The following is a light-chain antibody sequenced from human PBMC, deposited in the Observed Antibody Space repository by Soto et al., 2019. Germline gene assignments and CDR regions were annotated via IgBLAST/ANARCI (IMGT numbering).Light chain of an antibody. CDR2: EDI. Sequence: QSALTQPASVSGSPGQSITISCTGTSSDVGRYNLVSWYQQHPGKATKLMIYEDIERPSGVSNRFSGSKSGNTASLTISGLQTEDEAEYYCCSYAGGTSVVFGGGTKLTVL. CDR3: CSYAGGTSVV. J-gene: IGLJ2*01. V-gene: IGLV2-23*01. CDR1: SSDVGRYNL.